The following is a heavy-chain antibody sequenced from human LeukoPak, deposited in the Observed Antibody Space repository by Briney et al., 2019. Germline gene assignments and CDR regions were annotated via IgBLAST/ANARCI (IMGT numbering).Heavy chain of an antibody. CDR1: GFTFSSYE. CDR2: ISSSGSTI. Sequence: GGSLRLSCAASGFTFSSYEMNWVRQAPGEGLEWVSYISSSGSTIYYADSVKGRFTISRDNAKNSLYLQMNSLRAEDTAVYYCARRYCSNTSCTLDYWGQGTLVTVSS. J-gene: IGHJ4*02. D-gene: IGHD2-2*01. V-gene: IGHV3-48*03. CDR3: ARRYCSNTSCTLDY.